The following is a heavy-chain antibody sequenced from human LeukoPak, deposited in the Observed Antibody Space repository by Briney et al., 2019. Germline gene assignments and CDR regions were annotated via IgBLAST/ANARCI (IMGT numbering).Heavy chain of an antibody. D-gene: IGHD4-17*01. Sequence: PGGSLRLSCAVSGFTFSSYSMNWVRQAPGKGLEWVSSISSSSSYIYYADSVKGRFTISRDNAKNSLYLQMNSRTAEDTAVYYCARDIKGTTVTAGAFDIWGQGTMVTVSS. V-gene: IGHV3-21*01. CDR3: ARDIKGTTVTAGAFDI. CDR1: GFTFSSYS. CDR2: ISSSSSYI. J-gene: IGHJ3*02.